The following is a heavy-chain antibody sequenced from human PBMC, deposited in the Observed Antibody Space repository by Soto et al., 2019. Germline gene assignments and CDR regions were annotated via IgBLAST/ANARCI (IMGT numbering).Heavy chain of an antibody. J-gene: IGHJ6*01. CDR3: ARDLVATSLTPKYYYYGMDD. D-gene: IGHD5-12*01. Sequence: PSETLSLTCAVSGGSISSSNWWSWVRQPPGKGLEWIGEIYHSGSTNYNPSLKSRVTISVDKSKNQFSLKLSSVTAADTAVYYCARDLVATSLTPKYYYYGMDDWGQGTTVTVSS. CDR1: GGSISSSNW. V-gene: IGHV4-4*02. CDR2: IYHSGST.